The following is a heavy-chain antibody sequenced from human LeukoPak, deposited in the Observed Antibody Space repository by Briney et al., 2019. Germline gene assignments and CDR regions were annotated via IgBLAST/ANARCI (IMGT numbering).Heavy chain of an antibody. CDR1: GFTFSDYY. CDR2: ISSSGSTI. J-gene: IGHJ1*01. D-gene: IGHD4/OR15-4a*01. V-gene: IGHV3-11*04. Sequence: KPGGSLRLSCAASGFTFSDYYMSWLRQAPGKGLEWVSYISSSGSTIYYADSVKGRFTISRDNAKNSLYLQMNSLRAEDTAVFYCARGPLMVVTTVRYFQHWGQGTLVTVSS. CDR3: ARGPLMVVTTVRYFQH.